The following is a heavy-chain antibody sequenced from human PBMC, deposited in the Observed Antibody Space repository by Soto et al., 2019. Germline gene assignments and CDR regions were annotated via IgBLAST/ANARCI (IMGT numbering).Heavy chain of an antibody. CDR2: IWYDGSNK. CDR1: GFTFSSDG. D-gene: IGHD6-13*01. Sequence: GGSLILSCAASGFTFSSDGMHWVRQAPGKGLEWVAVIWYDGSNKYYADSVKGRFTISRDNSKNTLYLQMNSLRAEDTAVYYCARPHRDGTVAGTIXYWGQRTLVXV. V-gene: IGHV3-33*01. J-gene: IGHJ4*02. CDR3: ARPHRDGTVAGTIXY.